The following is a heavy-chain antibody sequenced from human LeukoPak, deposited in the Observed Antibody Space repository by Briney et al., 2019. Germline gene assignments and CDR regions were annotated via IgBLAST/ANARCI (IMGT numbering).Heavy chain of an antibody. J-gene: IGHJ6*03. CDR3: ARAKSYVSYYYYMDL. D-gene: IGHD3-10*02. V-gene: IGHV3-20*04. CDR1: GFTFYDYG. Sequence: QPGGSLRRSCSASGFTFYDYGMRWVPQAPGKGLEWVSGISWNGGSTGYAESVKGRFTISRDNAKNSLYLQMNSLRAEDTALYYCARAKSYVSYYYYMDLWGKGTTVTISS. CDR2: ISWNGGST.